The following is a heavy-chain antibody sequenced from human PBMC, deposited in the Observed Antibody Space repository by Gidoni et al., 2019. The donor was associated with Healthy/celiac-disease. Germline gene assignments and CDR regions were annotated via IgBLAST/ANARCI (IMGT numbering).Heavy chain of an antibody. D-gene: IGHD3-3*01. J-gene: IGHJ4*02. CDR3: AKGITIFGVVTFPFDY. CDR2: ISCSGGST. Sequence: EVQLLESGGGLVQPGGSLRLSCAASGFTFRSYAMSWVRQAPGKGLECVSAISCSGGSTYYADSVKGRFTISRDNSKNTLYLQMNSLRAEDTAVYYCAKGITIFGVVTFPFDYWGQGTLVTVSS. V-gene: IGHV3-23*01. CDR1: GFTFRSYA.